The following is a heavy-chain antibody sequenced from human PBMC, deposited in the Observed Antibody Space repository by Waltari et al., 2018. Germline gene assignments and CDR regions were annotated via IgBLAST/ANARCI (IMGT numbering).Heavy chain of an antibody. Sequence: QVQLQESGPGLVKTSQTPSLPSAISGAGVSYAGWNWIRQSPSRGHEWLGRTYYKSTGNIDYAVTVQSRINSNADPSKNQVSLQLNSVTPEDTAVYYCTRGWLRTGFDYWGQGISVTVSS. V-gene: IGHV6-1*01. J-gene: IGHJ4*02. CDR1: GAGVSYAG. CDR2: TYYKSTGNI. CDR3: TRGWLRTGFDY. D-gene: IGHD5-12*01.